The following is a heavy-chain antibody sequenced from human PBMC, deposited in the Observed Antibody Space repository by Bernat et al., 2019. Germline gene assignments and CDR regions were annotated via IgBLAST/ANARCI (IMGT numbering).Heavy chain of an antibody. CDR3: ARHRRYCSGGSCLYYFDY. D-gene: IGHD2-15*01. CDR1: GYSFTSYW. V-gene: IGHV5-10-1*03. J-gene: IGHJ4*02. CDR2: IDPSDSYT. Sequence: EVQLVQSGAEVKKPGESLRISCKGSGYSFTSYWISWVRQMPGKGLEWMGRIDPSDSYTNYSPSFQGHVTISADKSNSTAYLQWSSLKASDTAMYYCARHRRYCSGGSCLYYFDYWGQGTLVTVSS.